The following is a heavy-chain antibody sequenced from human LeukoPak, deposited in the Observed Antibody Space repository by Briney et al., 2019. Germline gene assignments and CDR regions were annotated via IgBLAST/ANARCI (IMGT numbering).Heavy chain of an antibody. V-gene: IGHV4-59*08. J-gene: IGHJ6*02. D-gene: IGHD3-10*01. CDR2: IYYSGST. CDR3: ARHGRGYYNGMDV. Sequence: PSETLSLTCTVSGGSISNYYWNWIRQPPGKGLEWIGYIYYSGSTNYNPSLKSRVTISVDTSKNQFSLKVSSVTAADTAVYYCARHGRGYYNGMDVWGQGTTVTVSS. CDR1: GGSISNYY.